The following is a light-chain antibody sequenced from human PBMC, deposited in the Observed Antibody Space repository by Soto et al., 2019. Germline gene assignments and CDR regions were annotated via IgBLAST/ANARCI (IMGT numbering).Light chain of an antibody. Sequence: DIQMIQSPPTLSASVGDRVTITCRASQTISNWVAWYQQRPGKAPKLLIYDVSNLESGVPSRFSGSGSGTEFTLTITSLQPDDSATYYCQQYHTFWTFGQGTKVE. J-gene: IGKJ1*01. CDR3: QQYHTFWT. CDR1: QTISNW. CDR2: DVS. V-gene: IGKV1-5*01.